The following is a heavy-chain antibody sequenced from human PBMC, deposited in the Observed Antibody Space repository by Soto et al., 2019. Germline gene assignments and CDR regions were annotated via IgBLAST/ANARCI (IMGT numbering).Heavy chain of an antibody. V-gene: IGHV3-48*01. Sequence: GGSLRLSCAASGFTFSTYSMIWVRQAPGKGLEWVSYISSTSDTTYYTDSAKGRFTISRDNAKDSLYLQMNSLRAEDTALYYCAKRHCSSTSCFFDYWGQGTLVTVSS. CDR3: AKRHCSSTSCFFDY. D-gene: IGHD2-2*01. J-gene: IGHJ4*02. CDR2: ISSTSDTT. CDR1: GFTFSTYS.